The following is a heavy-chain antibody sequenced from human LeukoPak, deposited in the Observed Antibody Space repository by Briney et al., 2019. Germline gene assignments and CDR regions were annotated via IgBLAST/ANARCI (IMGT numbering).Heavy chain of an antibody. CDR1: GGSFSGYY. V-gene: IGHV4-34*01. D-gene: IGHD5-18*01. Sequence: SETLSLTCAVYGGSFSGYYWSWIRQPPGKGLEWIGEINHSGSTNYNPSLKSRVTISVDTSKNQFSLKLSSVTAADTAVYDCARGGLQLWPPMWFDPWGQGILVAVSS. CDR3: ARGGLQLWPPMWFDP. CDR2: INHSGST. J-gene: IGHJ5*02.